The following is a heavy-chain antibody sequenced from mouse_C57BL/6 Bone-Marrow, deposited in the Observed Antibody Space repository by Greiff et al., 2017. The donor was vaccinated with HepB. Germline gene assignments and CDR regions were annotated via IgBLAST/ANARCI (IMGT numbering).Heavy chain of an antibody. V-gene: IGHV6-3*01. CDR2: IRLKSDNYAT. D-gene: IGHD4-1*01. CDR1: GFTFSNYW. CDR3: TGPLNWDWFAY. J-gene: IGHJ3*01. Sequence: EVKVVESGGGLVQPGGSMKLSCVASGFTFSNYWMNWVRQSPEKGLEWVAQIRLKSDNYATHYAESVKGRFTISRDDSKSSVYLQMNNLRAEDTGIYYCTGPLNWDWFAYWGQGTLVTVSA.